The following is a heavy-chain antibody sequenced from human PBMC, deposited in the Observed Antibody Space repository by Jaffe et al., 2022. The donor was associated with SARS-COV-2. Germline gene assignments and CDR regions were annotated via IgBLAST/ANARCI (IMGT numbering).Heavy chain of an antibody. CDR3: ARSPYCSGGSCYYWAPFDY. J-gene: IGHJ4*02. V-gene: IGHV3-33*01. CDR1: GFTFSSYG. D-gene: IGHD2-15*01. CDR2: IWYDGSNK. Sequence: QVQLVESGGGVVQPGRSLRLSCAASGFTFSSYGMHWVRQAPGKGLEWVAVIWYDGSNKYYADSVKGRFTISRDNSKNTLYLQMNSLRAEDTAVYYCARSPYCSGGSCYYWAPFDYWGQGTLVTVSS.